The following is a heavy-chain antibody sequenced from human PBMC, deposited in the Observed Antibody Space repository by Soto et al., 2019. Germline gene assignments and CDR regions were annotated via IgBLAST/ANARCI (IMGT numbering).Heavy chain of an antibody. CDR1: GGTFSSCA. J-gene: IGHJ4*02. V-gene: IGHV1-69*04. CDR3: ACDYYDSSGYYNFDY. D-gene: IGHD3-22*01. CDR2: IIASLAIA. Sequence: QVQLVQSGAEVKKPGSSVKVSCKASGGTFSSCAINWVRQAPGQGLEWMGRIIASLAIANYAQKFQGRVTITADKSTSTAYMELSSLRSEDTALYYCACDYYDSSGYYNFDYWGQGTLVTVSS.